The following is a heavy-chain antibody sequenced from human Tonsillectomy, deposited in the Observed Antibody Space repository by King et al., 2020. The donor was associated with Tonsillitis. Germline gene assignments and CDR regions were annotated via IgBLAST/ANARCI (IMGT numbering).Heavy chain of an antibody. Sequence: VQLVQSGGGVVQPGRSLRLFCAASGFTFSSHGMHWVRQAPGKGLEWVAVISYDGSNKYYADSVKGRFTISRDNSKNTLYLQMNSLRAEDTAVYYCAKDQTLDIWGQGTMVTVSS. CDR3: AKDQTLDI. J-gene: IGHJ3*02. V-gene: IGHV3-30*18. CDR2: ISYDGSNK. CDR1: GFTFSSHG.